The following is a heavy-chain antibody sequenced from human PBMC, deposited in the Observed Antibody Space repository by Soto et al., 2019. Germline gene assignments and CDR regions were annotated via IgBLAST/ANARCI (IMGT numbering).Heavy chain of an antibody. Sequence: ASVKVSCKASGYTFTSYSMYWVRQAPGQRLECLGWINAGNGNTKYSQNFEGRVTLTRDTSATTAYMELNSLASEDTAMYYCARDRCPKAVCYTGSLDYWGQGTPVTVSS. CDR3: ARDRCPKAVCYTGSLDY. J-gene: IGHJ4*02. CDR2: INAGNGNT. V-gene: IGHV1-3*01. CDR1: GYTFTSYS. D-gene: IGHD2-8*01.